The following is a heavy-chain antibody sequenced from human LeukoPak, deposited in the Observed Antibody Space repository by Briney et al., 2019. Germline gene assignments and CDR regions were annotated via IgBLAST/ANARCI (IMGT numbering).Heavy chain of an antibody. J-gene: IGHJ4*02. Sequence: GGSLRLSCAASGFIFSNDAMHWVRQAPGKGLEWVAVISYDGSNKYYADSVKGRFTISRDNSKNTLYLQMNSLRAEDTAVYYCARSLYDFWSGYLGYFDYWGQGTLVTVSS. CDR2: ISYDGSNK. CDR1: GFIFSNDA. D-gene: IGHD3-3*01. V-gene: IGHV3-30-3*02. CDR3: ARSLYDFWSGYLGYFDY.